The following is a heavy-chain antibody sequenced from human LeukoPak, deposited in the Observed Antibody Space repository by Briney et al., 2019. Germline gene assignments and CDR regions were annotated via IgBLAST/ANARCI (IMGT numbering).Heavy chain of an antibody. D-gene: IGHD3-22*01. Sequence: SETLSLTCTVSGGSISSYYWSWIRQPPGKGLEWIGRIYTSGSTNYNPSLKSRVTMSVDRSRSQFSLRLSSVTAADTAVYYCASEFYYDTSGYYSLAHWGQGTLVTVSS. CDR1: GGSISSYY. CDR2: IYTSGST. J-gene: IGHJ4*02. V-gene: IGHV4-4*07. CDR3: ASEFYYDTSGYYSLAH.